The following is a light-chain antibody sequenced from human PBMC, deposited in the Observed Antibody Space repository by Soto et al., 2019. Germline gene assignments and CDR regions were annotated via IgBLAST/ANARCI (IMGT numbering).Light chain of an antibody. J-gene: IGKJ4*01. CDR2: GAS. CDR3: QQYHNWPLT. V-gene: IGKV3-15*01. Sequence: EIVMTQSPASLSVSPGERATLSCRASQSVSSNLAWYQKKPDQAPRLLIYGASTRATGIPARFSGSGSGTEFTLTISSLQSEDVAVYYCQQYHNWPLTFGGGTKVEIK. CDR1: QSVSSN.